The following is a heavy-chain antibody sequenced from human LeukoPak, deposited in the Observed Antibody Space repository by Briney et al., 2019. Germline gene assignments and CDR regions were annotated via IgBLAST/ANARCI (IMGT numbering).Heavy chain of an antibody. D-gene: IGHD6-13*01. CDR3: ARGPSSNWSGLDF. CDR2: ISYDGSNK. Sequence: PGGSLRFSCAASGFTFSSYAMHWVRQAPGKGLEWVAVISYDGSNKYYADSVKGRFTISRDNAKNTLYLQVNNLRAEDTAVYYCARGPSSNWSGLDFWGRGTLLTVSS. CDR1: GFTFSSYA. J-gene: IGHJ4*02. V-gene: IGHV3-30-3*01.